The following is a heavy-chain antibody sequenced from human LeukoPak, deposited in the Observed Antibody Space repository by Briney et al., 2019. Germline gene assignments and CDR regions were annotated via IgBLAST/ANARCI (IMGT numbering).Heavy chain of an antibody. V-gene: IGHV4-39*07. CDR2: IYYSGST. Sequence: PSETLSLTCTVSGGSISSSSYYWGWIRQPPGKGLEWIGSIYYSGSTYYNPSLKSRVTISVDTSKSQFSLKLSSVTAADTAVYYCARAILVEGKWFDPWGQGTLVTVSS. CDR3: ARAILVEGKWFDP. J-gene: IGHJ5*02. CDR1: GGSISSSSYY. D-gene: IGHD2/OR15-2a*01.